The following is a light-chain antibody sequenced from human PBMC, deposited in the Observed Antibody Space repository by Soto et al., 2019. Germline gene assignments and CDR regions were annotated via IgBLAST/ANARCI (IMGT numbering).Light chain of an antibody. V-gene: IGKV1-5*01. CDR1: QSISSW. CDR3: QQYNSYPWT. CDR2: DAS. J-gene: IGKJ1*01. Sequence: DIQMTQSPSTLSASVGDRVTMXXRASQSISSWLAWYQQKPGKAPKXLIYDASSLESGVPSRFSGSGSGTEFTLTISSLQPDDFATYYCQQYNSYPWTFGQGTKVDIK.